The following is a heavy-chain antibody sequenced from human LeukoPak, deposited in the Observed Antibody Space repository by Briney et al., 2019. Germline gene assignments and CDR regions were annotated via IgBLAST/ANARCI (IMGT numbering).Heavy chain of an antibody. CDR3: AKGRGRPWGWWYFDL. CDR1: GFTFSSYG. Sequence: GGSLRLSCAASGFTFSSYGMHWVRQAPGKGLEWVAVIWYDGSNKYYADSVKGRFTISRDNSKNTLYLQMNSLRAEDTAVYYCAKGRGRPWGWWYFDLWGRGTLVTVSS. D-gene: IGHD3-10*01. V-gene: IGHV3-30*02. CDR2: IWYDGSNK. J-gene: IGHJ2*01.